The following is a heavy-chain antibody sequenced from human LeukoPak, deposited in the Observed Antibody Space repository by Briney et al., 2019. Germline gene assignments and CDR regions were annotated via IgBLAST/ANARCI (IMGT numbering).Heavy chain of an antibody. CDR3: ARSIGLTGGGVDV. CDR2: ITNGGSTI. D-gene: IGHD3-9*01. Sequence: GGSLRLSCAASGFTFSDYNMNWVRQAPGKGLEWVSYITNGGSTIHHADSVKGRFTISRDNAKKTLYLEMNSLRAEDTAVYYCARSIGLTGGGVDVWGQGTTVTVSS. CDR1: GFTFSDYN. V-gene: IGHV3-11*01. J-gene: IGHJ6*02.